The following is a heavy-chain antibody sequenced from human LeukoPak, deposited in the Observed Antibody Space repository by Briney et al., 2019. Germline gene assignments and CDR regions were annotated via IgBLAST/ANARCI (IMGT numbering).Heavy chain of an antibody. CDR1: GYTFTSYD. J-gene: IGHJ3*02. D-gene: IGHD3-22*01. V-gene: IGHV1-8*01. CDR3: ARGWVTYYYDSSGSDAFDI. Sequence: ASVTVSCKASGYTFTSYDINWVRQATGQGLEWMGWMNPNSGNTGYAQKFQGRVTMTRNTSISTAYMELSSLRSEDTAVYYCARGWVTYYYDSSGSDAFDIWGQGTMVTVSS. CDR2: MNPNSGNT.